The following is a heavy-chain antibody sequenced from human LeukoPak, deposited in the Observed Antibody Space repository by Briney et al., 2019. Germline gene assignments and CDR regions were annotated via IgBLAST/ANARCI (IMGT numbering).Heavy chain of an antibody. CDR1: GYSFTSYW. CDR2: IYPGDSNT. D-gene: IGHD6-13*01. J-gene: IGHJ6*03. V-gene: IGHV5-51*01. CDR3: ARVPADPNYYYYYMDV. Sequence: RGGALKLSCTGSGYSFTSYWIGWVRQMPGKGLEWVGIIYPGDSNTSYSASVQGQVTISGDKSISTPYLQWSSLKASDTAMYYCARVPADPNYYYYYMDVWGKGTPVTVSS.